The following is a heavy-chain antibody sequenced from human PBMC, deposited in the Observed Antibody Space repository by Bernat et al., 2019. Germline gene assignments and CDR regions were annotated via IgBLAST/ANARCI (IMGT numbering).Heavy chain of an antibody. V-gene: IGHV3-30-3*01. J-gene: IGHJ5*02. CDR3: AKEGYDFWSGYYRVFNWLDP. D-gene: IGHD3-3*01. CDR1: GFTFSNYT. CDR2: ISSDGSNK. Sequence: QVQLVESGGGVVQPGRSLRVSCAASGFTFSNYTMHWVRQAPGKGLEWVAVISSDGSNKWYADSGKGRFTISRDNSKNTLYLHMNSLRPEDTAVYYCAKEGYDFWSGYYRVFNWLDPWGQGTLVTVSS.